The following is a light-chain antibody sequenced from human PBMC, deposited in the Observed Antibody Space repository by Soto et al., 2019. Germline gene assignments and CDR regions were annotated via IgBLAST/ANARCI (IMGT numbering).Light chain of an antibody. Sequence: EIVLTQSPGTLSLSPGERATLSCRASQSISRNYLGWYQQNPGQAPRLLIYGASNRATGVPDRFSGSASGTDFTFTISRLEPEDFAVYYCQHYGSSPRAFGGGTKVEIK. V-gene: IGKV3-20*01. CDR2: GAS. CDR1: QSISRNY. CDR3: QHYGSSPRA. J-gene: IGKJ4*01.